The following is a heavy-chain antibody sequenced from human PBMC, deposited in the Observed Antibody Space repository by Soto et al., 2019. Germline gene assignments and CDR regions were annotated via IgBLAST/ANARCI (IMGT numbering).Heavy chain of an antibody. Sequence: GGSLRLSCAASGCTFSSYGMHWVRQGPGKGLEWGAGIWYDGSNKYYADSVKGRFTISRDNSKNTLYLQMDSLRAEDTAVYYCARDSGGISAAVTSSYYGMHVWGQATTVTVSS. CDR1: GCTFSSYG. D-gene: IGHD6-13*01. J-gene: IGHJ6*02. CDR2: IWYDGSNK. CDR3: ARDSGGISAAVTSSYYGMHV. V-gene: IGHV3-33*01.